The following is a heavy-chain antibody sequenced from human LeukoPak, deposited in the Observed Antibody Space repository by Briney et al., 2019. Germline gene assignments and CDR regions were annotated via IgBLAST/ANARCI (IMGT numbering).Heavy chain of an antibody. CDR1: GYNFNNYG. J-gene: IGHJ3*02. V-gene: IGHV1-18*01. CDR2: SSVYNGNT. CDR3: ARDLHSGSYPDAFDI. Sequence: ASVKVSCKAYGYNFNNYGLSWVRQAPGQGLEWMGWSSVYNGNTNYAQKFKGRVSMTTDTSTSAAYMELRTLRPDDTAMYYCARDLHSGSYPDAFDIWGQGTLVTVSS. D-gene: IGHD1-26*01.